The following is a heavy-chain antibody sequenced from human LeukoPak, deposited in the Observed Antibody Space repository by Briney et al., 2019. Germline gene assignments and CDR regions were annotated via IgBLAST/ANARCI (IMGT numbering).Heavy chain of an antibody. V-gene: IGHV3-48*02. CDR3: ARDYYDSSGYYWSVQYFDY. D-gene: IGHD3-22*01. Sequence: GGSLRLSCAASGFTFSSYSMNWVRQAPGKGLEWVSYISSSSSIIYYADSVKGRFTISRDNAKNSLYLQMNSLRDEDTAVYYCARDYYDSSGYYWSVQYFDYWGQGTLVTVSS. CDR2: ISSSSSII. CDR1: GFTFSSYS. J-gene: IGHJ4*02.